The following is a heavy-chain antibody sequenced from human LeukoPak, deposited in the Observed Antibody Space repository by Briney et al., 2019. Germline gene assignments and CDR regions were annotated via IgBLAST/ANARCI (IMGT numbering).Heavy chain of an antibody. Sequence: PGGSLRLSCAASGFSFSGSAIHWVRQASGKGLEWVGRIRSKDNNYATAYAASVKGRFTVSRDDSKNTAYLQMNSLKTEDTAVYYCTRQGGYSYGYPFDSWGQGTLVTVSS. D-gene: IGHD5-18*01. CDR3: TRQGGYSYGYPFDS. V-gene: IGHV3-73*01. J-gene: IGHJ4*02. CDR1: GFSFSGSA. CDR2: IRSKDNNYAT.